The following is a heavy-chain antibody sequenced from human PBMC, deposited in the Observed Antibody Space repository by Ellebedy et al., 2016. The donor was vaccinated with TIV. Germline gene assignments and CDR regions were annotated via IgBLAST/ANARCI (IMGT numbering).Heavy chain of an antibody. J-gene: IGHJ4*02. CDR2: IYFSGST. Sequence: MPSETLSLTCTVSGGSISNYYWSWIRQPPGKGLEWIGYIYFSGSTNYNPSLTSRVTISVDTSKNQFSLKLSSVTAADTAVYYCARQGYRGYSYGATYTPFDYWGQGTLVTVSS. CDR3: ARQGYRGYSYGATYTPFDY. V-gene: IGHV4-59*08. D-gene: IGHD5-18*01. CDR1: GGSISNYY.